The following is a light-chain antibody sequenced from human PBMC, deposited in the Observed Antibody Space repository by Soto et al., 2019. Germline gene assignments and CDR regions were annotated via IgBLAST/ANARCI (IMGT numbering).Light chain of an antibody. J-gene: IGKJ2*01. CDR1: QSINSW. Sequence: DIQMAQSPSTLSTSVGDRVTITCRASQSINSWLDWYQQKPGKAPKRLNSKASALQSGVPSRFSGSGSGTDFTLIISSLQPDDFASYYCQQYKSYPYTFGQGPKLEIK. V-gene: IGKV1-5*03. CDR2: KAS. CDR3: QQYKSYPYT.